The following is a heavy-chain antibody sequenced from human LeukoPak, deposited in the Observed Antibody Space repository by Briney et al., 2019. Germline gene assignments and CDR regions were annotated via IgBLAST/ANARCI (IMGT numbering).Heavy chain of an antibody. V-gene: IGHV1-69*05. J-gene: IGHJ3*02. D-gene: IGHD3-22*01. CDR3: ARGYYDSSGSGAILGALDI. CDR1: GGIFSSYA. Sequence: ASVKVSCKASGGIFSSYAISWVRQAPGQGLEWMGGIIPIFGTANYAQKFQGRVMITTDESTSTAYMELSSLRSEDTAVYYCARGYYDSSGSGAILGALDIWGQGTMVTVSS. CDR2: IIPIFGTA.